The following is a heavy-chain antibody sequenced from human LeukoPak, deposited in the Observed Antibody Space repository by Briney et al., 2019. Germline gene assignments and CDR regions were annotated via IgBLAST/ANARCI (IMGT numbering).Heavy chain of an antibody. CDR1: GYTFTELC. CDR3: ARGKGCGGDCYSFDY. J-gene: IGHJ4*02. V-gene: IGHV1-24*01. Sequence: ASVKVSCKVSGYTFTELCIHWVRQAPGKGLEWMGGCDPEDGETVYAQKFQGRVTLTEDTSTDTAYMELSSLRSEDTAVYYCARGKGCGGDCYSFDYWGQGTLVTVSS. D-gene: IGHD2-21*02. CDR2: CDPEDGET.